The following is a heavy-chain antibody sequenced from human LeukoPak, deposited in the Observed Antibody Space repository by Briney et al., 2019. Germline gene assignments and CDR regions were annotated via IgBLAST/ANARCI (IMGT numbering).Heavy chain of an antibody. CDR3: AKSAVYGSGSPHFDY. J-gene: IGHJ4*02. Sequence: GRSLRLSCAASGFTLSTYGMHWVRQAPGKGPEWVAVISYDGSNKYYADSVKGRFTISRDNSKNTLYLQMNSLRAEDTAVYYCAKSAVYGSGSPHFDYWGQGTLVTVSS. V-gene: IGHV3-30*18. CDR1: GFTLSTYG. CDR2: ISYDGSNK. D-gene: IGHD3-10*01.